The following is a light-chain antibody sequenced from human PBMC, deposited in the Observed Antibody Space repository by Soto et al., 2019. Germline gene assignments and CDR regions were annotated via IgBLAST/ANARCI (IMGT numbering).Light chain of an antibody. J-gene: IGLJ1*01. CDR1: SSDVGAYNY. CDR2: DVS. V-gene: IGLV2-14*03. CDR3: SSYTSISSLALGV. Sequence: QSVLTQPASVSGSPGQSITISCTGTSSDVGAYNYVSWYQQHPGKAPKLMIYDVSNRPSGVSNRFSGSKSGNTASLTISGLQAEDEAEYYCSSYTSISSLALGVFGTGTKVTVL.